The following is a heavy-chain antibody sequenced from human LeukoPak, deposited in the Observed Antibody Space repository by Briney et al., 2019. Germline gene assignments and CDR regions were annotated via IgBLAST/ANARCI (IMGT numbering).Heavy chain of an antibody. CDR2: INHSGST. V-gene: IGHV4-34*01. CDR3: ARGKYYFDY. Sequence: PSETLSLTCAVYGGSFSGYYWSWIRQPPGRGLEWIGEINHSGSTNYNPSLKSRVTISVDTSKNQFSLKLSSVTAADTAVYYCARGKYYFDYWGQGTLVTVSS. J-gene: IGHJ4*02. CDR1: GGSFSGYY.